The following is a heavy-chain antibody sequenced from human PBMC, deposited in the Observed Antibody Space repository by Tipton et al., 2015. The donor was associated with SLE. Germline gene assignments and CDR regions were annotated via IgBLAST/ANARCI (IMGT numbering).Heavy chain of an antibody. J-gene: IGHJ3*02. CDR1: GGPISSGGFS. Sequence: TLSLTCAVSGGPISSGGFSCSWIRQPPGKGLEWIGYFYLNGSTNSNPSLKSRVTISVDTSKNQFSLKLSSVTAADTAVYYCARVYSGSYYKAFDIWGQGTVVTVSS. CDR2: FYLNGST. CDR3: ARVYSGSYYKAFDI. D-gene: IGHD1-26*01. V-gene: IGHV4-61*08.